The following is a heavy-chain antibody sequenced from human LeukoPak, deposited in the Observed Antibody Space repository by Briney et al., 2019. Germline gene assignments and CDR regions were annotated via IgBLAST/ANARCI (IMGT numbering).Heavy chain of an antibody. V-gene: IGHV1-2*02. D-gene: IGHD4-17*01. Sequence: ASVKVSCKASGGTFSSYAISWVRQAPGQGLEWMGWINPNSGGTNYAQKFQGRVTMTRDTSISTAYMELSRLRSDDTAVYYCARTGYGDSLPFDYWGQGTLVTVSS. CDR3: ARTGYGDSLPFDY. J-gene: IGHJ4*02. CDR1: GGTFSSYA. CDR2: INPNSGGT.